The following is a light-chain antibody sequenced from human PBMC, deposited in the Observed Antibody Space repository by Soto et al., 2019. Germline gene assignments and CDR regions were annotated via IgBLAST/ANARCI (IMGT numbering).Light chain of an antibody. Sequence: DIQITQAPSSLSASVGDRVTLHWRASQRISSYLNWYQQKPGKAPRLLIYAASSLQSGVPSRFSGSGSGTDFTLTISGLQSEDFATYYCQQTYRIPRTFGQGTKV. V-gene: IGKV1-39*01. J-gene: IGKJ1*01. CDR3: QQTYRIPRT. CDR1: QRISSY. CDR2: AAS.